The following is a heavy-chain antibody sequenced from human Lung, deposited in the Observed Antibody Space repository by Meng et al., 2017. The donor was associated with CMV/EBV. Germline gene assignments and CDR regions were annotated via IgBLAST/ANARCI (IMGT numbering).Heavy chain of an antibody. J-gene: IGHJ4*02. D-gene: IGHD6-19*01. CDR1: GFIFSSYG. Sequence: GGSXRLXCAASGFIFSSYGMHWVRQAPGKGLEWVAFIRYDGSNKYYADSVKGRFTISRDNSKNTLYLQMNSLRAEDTAVYYCAKDGWGKATSRIDYWAQGTXVTVSS. CDR2: IRYDGSNK. V-gene: IGHV3-30*02. CDR3: AKDGWGKATSRIDY.